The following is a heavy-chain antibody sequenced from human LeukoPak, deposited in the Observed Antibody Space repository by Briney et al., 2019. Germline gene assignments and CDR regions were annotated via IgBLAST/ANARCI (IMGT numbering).Heavy chain of an antibody. CDR3: ARGWLAETTVVTPYNY. J-gene: IGHJ4*02. CDR1: VGTFSSYA. V-gene: IGHV1-69*01. Sequence: GASVKVSCKASVGTFSSYAISWVRQAPGQGLEWMGVLIPIFGTPHYAQKFRGRVTITADESTSTAYMELSSLRSQDTAVYYCARGWLAETTVVTPYNYWGQGTLVTVSS. CDR2: LIPIFGTP. D-gene: IGHD4-23*01.